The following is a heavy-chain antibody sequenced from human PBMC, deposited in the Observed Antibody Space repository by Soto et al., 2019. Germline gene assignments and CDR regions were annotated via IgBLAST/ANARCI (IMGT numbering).Heavy chain of an antibody. V-gene: IGHV4-4*02. D-gene: IGHD6-19*01. J-gene: IGHJ2*01. CDR3: ARVMAGTNWYFDL. Sequence: SETLSLTCAVSGFSISSSNWWSWVRQPPGKGLEWIGEIYHSGSTNYNPSLKSRVTISVDKSKNQFSLKLSSVTAADTAVYYCARVMAGTNWYFDLWGRGTLVTVSS. CDR1: GFSISSSNW. CDR2: IYHSGST.